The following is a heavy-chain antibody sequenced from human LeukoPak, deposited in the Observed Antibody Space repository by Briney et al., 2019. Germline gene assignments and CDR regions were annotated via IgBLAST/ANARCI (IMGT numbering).Heavy chain of an antibody. J-gene: IGHJ6*04. V-gene: IGHV3-33*01. CDR1: GFTFSSYG. D-gene: IGHD3-10*01. CDR3: ASTIAANYYGSGSLYYYYYGMDV. Sequence: PGGSLRLSCAASGFTFSSYGMHWVRQAPGKGLEWVAVIWYDGSNKYYADSVKGRFTISRDNSKNTLYLQMNSLRAEDTAVYYCASTIAANYYGSGSLYYYYYGMDVWGNGTTVTVSS. CDR2: IWYDGSNK.